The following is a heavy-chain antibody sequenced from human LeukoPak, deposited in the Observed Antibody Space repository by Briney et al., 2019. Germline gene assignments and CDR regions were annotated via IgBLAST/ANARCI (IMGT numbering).Heavy chain of an antibody. CDR3: ARHGYSYSLYYFDY. Sequence: PSETLSLTCTVSGRSISSSSDYSGWSRQPPGEGLEWIGSIYYSGTTYYTPSLRSRVTMSVDTSRNQFSLKLSSVTAADTAVYYCARHGYSYSLYYFDYWGQGTLVTVSS. CDR2: IYYSGTT. J-gene: IGHJ4*02. V-gene: IGHV4-39*01. CDR1: GRSISSSSDY. D-gene: IGHD5-18*01.